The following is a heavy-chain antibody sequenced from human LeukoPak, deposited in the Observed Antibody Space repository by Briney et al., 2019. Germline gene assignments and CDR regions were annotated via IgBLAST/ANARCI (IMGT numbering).Heavy chain of an antibody. Sequence: GGFLRLSCAASGFTFSSYAMSWVRQAPGKGLEWVSAISGSGGSTYYADSVKGRFTISRDNSKNTLYLQMNSLRAEDTAVYYCANRPHYSSWTWFDPWGQGTLVTVSS. J-gene: IGHJ5*02. CDR2: ISGSGGST. V-gene: IGHV3-23*01. CDR3: ANRPHYSSWTWFDP. D-gene: IGHD6-19*01. CDR1: GFTFSSYA.